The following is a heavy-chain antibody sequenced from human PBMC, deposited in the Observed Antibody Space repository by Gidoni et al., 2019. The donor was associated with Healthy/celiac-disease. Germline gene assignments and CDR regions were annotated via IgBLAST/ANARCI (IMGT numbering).Heavy chain of an antibody. D-gene: IGHD4-17*01. Sequence: EVQLVESGGGLVKPGGSLRPSCAASGFTFSSYSMNWVRPAPGKGLEWVSSISSSSSYIYYADSVKGRFTISRDNAKNSLYLQMNSLRAEDTAVYYCARGRMTTVTLFDYWGQGTLVTVSS. V-gene: IGHV3-21*01. CDR2: ISSSSSYI. CDR1: GFTFSSYS. J-gene: IGHJ4*02. CDR3: ARGRMTTVTLFDY.